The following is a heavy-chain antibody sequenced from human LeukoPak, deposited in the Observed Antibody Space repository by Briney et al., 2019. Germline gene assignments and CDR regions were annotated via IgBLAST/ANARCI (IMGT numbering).Heavy chain of an antibody. CDR3: ATTVTTRRIYYYGMDV. CDR1: GGTFSSYA. Sequence: SVKVSCKASGGTFSSYAISWVRQAPGQGLEWVGRIIPILGIANYAQKFQGRVTITADKSTSTAYMELSSLRSEDTAVYYCATTVTTRRIYYYGMDVWGQGTTVTVSS. J-gene: IGHJ6*02. D-gene: IGHD4-17*01. CDR2: IIPILGIA. V-gene: IGHV1-69*04.